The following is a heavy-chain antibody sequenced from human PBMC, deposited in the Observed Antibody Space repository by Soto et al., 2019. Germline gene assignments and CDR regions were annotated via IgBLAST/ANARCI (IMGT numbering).Heavy chain of an antibody. V-gene: IGHV3-30-3*01. CDR3: ARASATDYFDF. CDR1: GFTLSSYT. Sequence: QVQLVESGGGVVQPGRSLRLSCAASGFTLSSYTMHWVRQAPGKGLEWVAVISYDGSNKYYADSVKGRFTISRDNSKSTLYLQMNSLRAEDTAVFYCARASATDYFDFWGQGTLVTVSS. CDR2: ISYDGSNK. J-gene: IGHJ4*02.